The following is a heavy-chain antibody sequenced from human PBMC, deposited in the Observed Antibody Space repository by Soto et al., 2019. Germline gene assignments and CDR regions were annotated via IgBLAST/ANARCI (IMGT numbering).Heavy chain of an antibody. CDR2: ISDDGNNK. CDR3: AKSNIAIAGTYFGS. CDR1: GFTFSNYG. D-gene: IGHD6-13*01. J-gene: IGHJ4*01. Sequence: GGSLRLSCAASGFTFSNYGMHWVRQAPGKGLEWVAVISDDGNNKYYAESVKGRFTFSRDNSKNTLYLQMNNLRPDDTAVYYCAKSNIAIAGTYFGSWGHGALVTVSS. V-gene: IGHV3-30*18.